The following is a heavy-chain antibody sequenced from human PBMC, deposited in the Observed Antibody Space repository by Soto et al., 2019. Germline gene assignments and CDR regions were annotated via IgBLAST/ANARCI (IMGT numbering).Heavy chain of an antibody. V-gene: IGHV4-59*11. CDR2: VYYSGST. CDR3: ARGYYDSSGQSNTLDI. D-gene: IGHD3-22*01. J-gene: IGHJ3*02. CDR1: GASISSPY. Sequence: QVQLQESVPGLVKPSETLSLTCTVSGASISSPYWSWIRQSPEKGLEWIGYVYYSGSTNYTPSLMSRITISVDTSKNQFSLKLNSVTAADTAVYYCARGYYDSSGQSNTLDICGQGTMVTVSS.